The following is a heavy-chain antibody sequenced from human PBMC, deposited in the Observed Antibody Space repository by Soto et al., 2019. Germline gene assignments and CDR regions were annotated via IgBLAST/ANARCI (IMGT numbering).Heavy chain of an antibody. D-gene: IGHD2-15*01. Sequence: PSETLSLTCTVSGDSISSNGYYWSWIRQHPGKGLEWIGYIYYSGSTYYNPSLKSRVTISRDTSKNTLFLQMNSLRAEDTALYFCAKDGTTGGQHYYGMDVWGQGTTVTVS. V-gene: IGHV4-31*03. CDR2: IYYSGST. J-gene: IGHJ6*02. CDR1: GDSISSNGYY. CDR3: AKDGTTGGQHYYGMDV.